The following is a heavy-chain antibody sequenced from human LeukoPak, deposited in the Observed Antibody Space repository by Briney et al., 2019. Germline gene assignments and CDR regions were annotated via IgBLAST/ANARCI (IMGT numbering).Heavy chain of an antibody. J-gene: IGHJ4*02. V-gene: IGHV4-30-2*01. D-gene: IGHD3-22*01. CDR3: ARANFYYDSSGYYSHFDY. CDR1: GGSISSGGYS. Sequence: KPSETLSLTCAVSGGSISSGGYSWSWIRQPPGKGLEWIGYIYHSGSTYYNPSLKSRVTISVDRSKNQFSLKLSSVTAADTAVYYCARANFYYDSSGYYSHFDYWGQGTLVTVSS. CDR2: IYHSGST.